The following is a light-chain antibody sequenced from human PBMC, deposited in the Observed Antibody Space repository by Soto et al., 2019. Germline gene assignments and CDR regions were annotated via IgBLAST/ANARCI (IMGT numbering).Light chain of an antibody. CDR1: QSVSSSY. CDR3: QLYGGSHMFS. Sequence: EVVLTQSPGTLSLSAGERATLSCRASQSVSSSYLAWYQQKPGQAPRLLIYGASSRATDIPDRITGSGSGTDFTLTISRLEPEDFAVYYCQLYGGSHMFSFGQGTKLEIK. J-gene: IGKJ2*01. CDR2: GAS. V-gene: IGKV3-20*01.